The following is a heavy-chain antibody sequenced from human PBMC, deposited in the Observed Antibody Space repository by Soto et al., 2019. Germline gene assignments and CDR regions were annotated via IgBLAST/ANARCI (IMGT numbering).Heavy chain of an antibody. J-gene: IGHJ3*01. Sequence: GGSLRLSCAASEFTFRSYWMHWVRQSPWKGLVWVSRISGDGSSTNYADSVKGRFTISRDNAKNTVYLQIDSLRAEDTAVYYCARSLPGTYGAFDLWGQGTMVTVSS. CDR1: EFTFRSYW. D-gene: IGHD1-7*01. CDR3: ARSLPGTYGAFDL. V-gene: IGHV3-74*01. CDR2: ISGDGSST.